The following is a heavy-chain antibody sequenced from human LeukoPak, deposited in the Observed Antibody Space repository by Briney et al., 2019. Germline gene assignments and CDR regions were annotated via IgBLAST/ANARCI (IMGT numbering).Heavy chain of an antibody. V-gene: IGHV3-30*05. CDR2: ISYDGSNK. D-gene: IGHD6-6*01. Sequence: GRSLRLSCAASGFTFSNYGMHWVRQAPGRGLEWVAVISYDGSNKYYADSVKGRFTISRDNSKNTLYLQMNSLRAEDTAVYYCAREGRSSSSCLDYWGQGTLVTVSS. J-gene: IGHJ4*02. CDR1: GFTFSNYG. CDR3: AREGRSSSSCLDY.